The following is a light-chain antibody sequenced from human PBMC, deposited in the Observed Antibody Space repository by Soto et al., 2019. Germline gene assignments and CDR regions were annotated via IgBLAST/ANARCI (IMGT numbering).Light chain of an antibody. CDR3: ATWDDSLNAVL. Sequence: QAVVTQPPSASGAPGQRVTISCSGSSSNIGTNTVNWYQQIPGTAPKLLIFGHNERPSGVPDRFSGSKSGTSASLAISGLQSDDEADYYCATWDDSLNAVLFGGGTKLTVL. V-gene: IGLV1-44*01. CDR1: SSNIGTNT. J-gene: IGLJ2*01. CDR2: GHN.